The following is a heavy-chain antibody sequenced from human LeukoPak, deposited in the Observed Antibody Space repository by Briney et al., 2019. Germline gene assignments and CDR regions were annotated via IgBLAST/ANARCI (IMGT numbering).Heavy chain of an antibody. CDR2: IVVGSGNT. CDR3: AADNSANYYYYGMDV. V-gene: IGHV1-58*02. D-gene: IGHD6-25*01. Sequence: SVKVSCKASGFTFTSSAMQWVRQARGQRLEWIGWIVVGSGNTNCAQKFQERVTITRDMSTSTAYMELSSLRSEDTAVYYCAADNSANYYYYGMDVWGQGTTVTVSS. J-gene: IGHJ6*02. CDR1: GFTFTSSA.